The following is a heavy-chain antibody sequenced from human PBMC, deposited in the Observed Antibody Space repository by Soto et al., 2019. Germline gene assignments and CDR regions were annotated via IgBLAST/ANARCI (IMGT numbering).Heavy chain of an antibody. J-gene: IGHJ2*01. CDR3: ARDHSSGGYWYFDL. CDR1: GYTFVSYA. D-gene: IGHD3-10*01. CDR2: INADKGNP. Sequence: QVPLVQSGAEVKEPGASVKVSCKASGYTFVSYALHWVRQVPGQRLEWLGWINADKGNPKYSQKFQDRVTITRDTSASTAYMELSSLRSEDTAVYYCARDHSSGGYWYFDLWGRGTLVTVSS. V-gene: IGHV1-3*01.